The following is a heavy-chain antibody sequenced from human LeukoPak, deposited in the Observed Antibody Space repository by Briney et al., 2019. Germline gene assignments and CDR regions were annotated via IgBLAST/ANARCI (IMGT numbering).Heavy chain of an antibody. V-gene: IGHV3-15*01. CDR2: IKSKTDGGTT. CDR1: GFTFSDYY. CDR3: TTDPTFHQSGYPADY. Sequence: GGSLRLSCAASGFTFSDYYMSWIRQAPGKGLEWVGRIKSKTDGGTTDYAAPVKGRFTISRDDSKNTLYLQMNSLKTEDTAVYYCTTDPTFHQSGYPADYWGQGTLVTVSS. D-gene: IGHD3-3*01. J-gene: IGHJ4*02.